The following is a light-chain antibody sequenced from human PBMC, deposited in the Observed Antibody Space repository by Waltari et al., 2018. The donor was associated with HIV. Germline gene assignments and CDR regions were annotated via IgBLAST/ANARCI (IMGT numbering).Light chain of an antibody. CDR2: QDT. CDR3: QARDSSTVV. CDR1: ELGDRY. V-gene: IGLV3-1*01. Sequence: SYELTQPPSVSVSPGQTASITCSGDELGDRYACWYQQKPGQSPLLVIYQDTKRPSGIPERFSGSNPGNTATLTISGTQAMDEADYYCQARDSSTVVFGGGTKLTVL. J-gene: IGLJ2*01.